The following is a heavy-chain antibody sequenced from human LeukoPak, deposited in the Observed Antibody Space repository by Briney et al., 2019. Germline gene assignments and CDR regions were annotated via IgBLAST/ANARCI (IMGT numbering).Heavy chain of an antibody. CDR2: INGGGGTT. V-gene: IGHV3-23*01. Sequence: GGSLRLSCAASGFTFNNYAMTWVRQAPGKGLEWVSTINGGGGTTYYADSVKGRFTISRDNSKDRLYLQMNSLRAEDTALYYCARTGQLDYWGQGTLVTVSS. CDR1: GFTFNNYA. D-gene: IGHD1-14*01. J-gene: IGHJ4*02. CDR3: ARTGQLDY.